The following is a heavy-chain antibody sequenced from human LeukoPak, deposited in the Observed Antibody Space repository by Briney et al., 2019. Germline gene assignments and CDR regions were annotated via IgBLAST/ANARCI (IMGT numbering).Heavy chain of an antibody. CDR3: AREEEVLLWFGGQGPDAFDI. J-gene: IGHJ3*02. CDR2: IYTSGST. D-gene: IGHD3-10*01. Sequence: SETLSLTCTVSGGSISSYYWSWIRQPAGKGLEWIGRIYTSGSTNYNPSLKSRVTMSVDTSKNQFSLKLSSVTAADTAVYYCAREEEVLLWFGGQGPDAFDIWGQGTMVTVSS. CDR1: GGSISSYY. V-gene: IGHV4-4*07.